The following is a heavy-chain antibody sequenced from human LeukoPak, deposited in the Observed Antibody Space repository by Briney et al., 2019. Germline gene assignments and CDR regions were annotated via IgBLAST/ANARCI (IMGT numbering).Heavy chain of an antibody. V-gene: IGHV4-39*01. J-gene: IGHJ4*02. CDR3: ARGDCSGGSCYLSDY. CDR1: GGSISSSSYY. Sequence: SETLSLTCTVSGGSISSSSYYWGWIRQPPGKGLEWIGSIYYSGSTYYNPSLKSRVTISVDTSKNQFSLKLSSVTAADTAVYYCARGDCSGGSCYLSDYWGQGALVTVSS. D-gene: IGHD2-15*01. CDR2: IYYSGST.